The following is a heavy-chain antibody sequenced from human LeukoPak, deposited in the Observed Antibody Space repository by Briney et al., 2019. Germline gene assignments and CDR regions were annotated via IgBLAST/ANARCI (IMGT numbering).Heavy chain of an antibody. CDR2: ISYDGSNK. Sequence: PGRSLRLSCAASGFTFSTHGMHWVRRAPGKGLEWVAVISYDGSNKYYADSVRGRFTISRDNSKNTLYLQMNSLRAEDTAVYYCAKDLFPYCSGGSCYSSGYFDYWGQGTLVTVSS. CDR3: AKDLFPYCSGGSCYSSGYFDY. D-gene: IGHD2-15*01. J-gene: IGHJ4*02. CDR1: GFTFSTHG. V-gene: IGHV3-30*18.